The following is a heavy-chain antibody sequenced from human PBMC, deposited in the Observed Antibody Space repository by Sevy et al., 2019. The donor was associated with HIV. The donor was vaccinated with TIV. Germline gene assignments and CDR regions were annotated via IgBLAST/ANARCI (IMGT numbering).Heavy chain of an antibody. CDR2: ISGSGGST. V-gene: IGHV3-23*01. CDR3: AKVRSAWGTGSFDY. D-gene: IGHD3-10*01. CDR1: GFTFSSYA. J-gene: IGHJ4*02. Sequence: GGSLRLSCAASGFTFSSYATSWVRQAPGKGLEWVSAISGSGGSTYYADSVKGRFTISRDNSKNTLYLQMNSLRAEDTAVYYCAKVRSAWGTGSFDYWGQGTLVTVSS.